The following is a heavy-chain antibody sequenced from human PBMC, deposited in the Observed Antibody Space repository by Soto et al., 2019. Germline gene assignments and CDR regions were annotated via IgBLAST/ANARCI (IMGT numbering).Heavy chain of an antibody. Sequence: QVQLQQWGAGLLKPSETLSLTCAVYGGSFSGYYWSWIRQPPGKGLEWIGEINHSGSTNYNPSLKSRITLSVDTSKNQFSLKLSSVTAADTAVYYCARGPRYYGSAPLYYYYYGMDVWGQGTTVTVSS. D-gene: IGHD3-10*01. J-gene: IGHJ6*02. V-gene: IGHV4-34*01. CDR1: GGSFSGYY. CDR2: INHSGST. CDR3: ARGPRYYGSAPLYYYYYGMDV.